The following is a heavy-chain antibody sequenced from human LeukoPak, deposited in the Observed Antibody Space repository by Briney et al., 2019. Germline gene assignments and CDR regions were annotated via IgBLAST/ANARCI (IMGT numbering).Heavy chain of an antibody. D-gene: IGHD6-13*01. CDR1: GFTLSRYC. CDR2: IDSSSSSI. J-gene: IGHJ4*02. Sequence: GGSVTLSCGASGFTLSRYCVIGVRQARGKGVVWVLSIDSSSSSIYYADSVKGRFTISRDNAKNSLYLQMDSLRAEDTALYYCARDEHHLVQGYYFDYWGQGTLVTVSS. CDR3: ARDEHHLVQGYYFDY. V-gene: IGHV3-21*01.